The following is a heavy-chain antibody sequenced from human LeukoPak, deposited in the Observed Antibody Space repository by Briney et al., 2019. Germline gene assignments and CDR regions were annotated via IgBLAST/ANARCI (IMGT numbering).Heavy chain of an antibody. V-gene: IGHV3-30*03. CDR3: ARAEGSSGWYYYYYYGMDV. CDR2: ISYDGSNK. J-gene: IGHJ6*02. CDR1: GFTFSSYG. Sequence: GGSLRLSCAASGFTFSSYGMHWVRQAPGKGLEWVAVISYDGSNKYYADSVKGRFTISRDNSKNTLYLQMNSLRAEDTAVYYCARAEGSSGWYYYYYYGMDVWGQGTTVTVSS. D-gene: IGHD6-19*01.